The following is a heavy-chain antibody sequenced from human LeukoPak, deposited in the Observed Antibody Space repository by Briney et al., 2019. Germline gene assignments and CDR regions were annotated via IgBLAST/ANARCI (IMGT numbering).Heavy chain of an antibody. Sequence: GGSLRLSCAASGFTFSSYEMNWVRQAPGKGLEWVAFIRYDGSNKYYADSVKGRFTISRDNSKNTLYLQMNSLRAEDTAVYYCAKVYYYDSSGYYWGRYFDYWGQGTLVTVSS. CDR2: IRYDGSNK. CDR3: AKVYYYDSSGYYWGRYFDY. J-gene: IGHJ4*02. CDR1: GFTFSSYE. D-gene: IGHD3-22*01. V-gene: IGHV3-30*02.